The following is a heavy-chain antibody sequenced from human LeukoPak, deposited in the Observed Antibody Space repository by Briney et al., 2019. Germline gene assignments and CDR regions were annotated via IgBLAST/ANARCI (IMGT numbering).Heavy chain of an antibody. CDR3: ARGSQTFWSGYHWFDP. Sequence: PSETLSLTCTVSGYSISSGYYWGWIRRPPGKGLEWIGSIYHSGSTYYNPSLKSRVTISVDTSKNQFSLKLSSVTAADTAVYYCARGSQTFWSGYHWFDPWGQGTLVTVSS. V-gene: IGHV4-38-2*02. CDR2: IYHSGST. J-gene: IGHJ5*02. CDR1: GYSISSGYY. D-gene: IGHD3-3*01.